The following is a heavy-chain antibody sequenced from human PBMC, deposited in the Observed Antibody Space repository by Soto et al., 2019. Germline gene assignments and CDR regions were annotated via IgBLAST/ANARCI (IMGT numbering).Heavy chain of an antibody. V-gene: IGHV3-9*01. J-gene: IGHJ5*02. CDR1: GFTFDDYG. CDR3: AKVSTTHTFGPLDP. CDR2: ISWNSGSI. D-gene: IGHD1-1*01. Sequence: GGSLRLSCAASGFTFDDYGMHWVRQAPGKGLEWVSGISWNSGSIGYADSVKGRFIISRDNARNSLYLQMNNLRPEDTAFYFCAKVSTTHTFGPLDPWGQGTLVTVSS.